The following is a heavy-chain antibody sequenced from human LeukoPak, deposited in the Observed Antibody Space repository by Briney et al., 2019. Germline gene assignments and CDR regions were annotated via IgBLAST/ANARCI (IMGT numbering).Heavy chain of an antibody. J-gene: IGHJ6*02. CDR2: MNPNSGNT. CDR3: ARGWGSSSWSPHYYYYGMDV. Sequence: ASVKVSCKASGGTFSSYAISWVRQATGQGLEWMGWMNPNSGNTGYAQKFQGRVTMTRNTSISTAYMELSSLRSEDTAVYYCARGWGSSSWSPHYYYYGMDVWGQGTTVTVSS. CDR1: GGTFSSYA. V-gene: IGHV1-8*02. D-gene: IGHD6-13*01.